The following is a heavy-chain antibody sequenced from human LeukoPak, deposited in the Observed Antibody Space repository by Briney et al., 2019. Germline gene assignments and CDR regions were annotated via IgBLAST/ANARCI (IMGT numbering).Heavy chain of an antibody. J-gene: IGHJ4*02. CDR1: GFTFSGCG. CDR3: AKPRLRTPTVGY. CDR2: IWYGGNTK. Sequence: PGGSLRLSCAASGFTFSGCGMHWVRQAPGKGLEWVAVIWYGGNTKYYADSVKGRFTISRDNSKNTLYLQMNSLRAEDTAVYYCAKPRLRTPTVGYWGQGTLVTVSS. V-gene: IGHV3-30*02. D-gene: IGHD2-15*01.